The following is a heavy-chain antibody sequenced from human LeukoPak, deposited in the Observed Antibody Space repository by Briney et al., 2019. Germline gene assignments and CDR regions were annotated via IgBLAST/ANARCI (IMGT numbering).Heavy chain of an antibody. CDR3: AKSGYNRFDY. CDR2: INQDGSEK. D-gene: IGHD5-24*01. Sequence: PGGSLRLSCGASGFTFDDYWMSWVRQAPGQGLEWVANINQDGSEKYYLDSAKGRFTISRDNARNSLYLQVNSLRAEDTAVYYCAKSGYNRFDYWGQGTLVTVSS. J-gene: IGHJ4*02. CDR1: GFTFDDYW. V-gene: IGHV3-7*01.